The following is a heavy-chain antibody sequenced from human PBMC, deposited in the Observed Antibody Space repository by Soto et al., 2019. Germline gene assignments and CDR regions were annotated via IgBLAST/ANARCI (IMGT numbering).Heavy chain of an antibody. CDR2: IIPIFGTA. CDR1: VGTFSTYA. CDR3: ARDEMVVATGSRTWHYYYGMDV. D-gene: IGHD2-15*01. J-gene: IGHJ6*02. V-gene: IGHV1-69*12. Sequence: QVQLVQSGAEVKKPGSSVKVSCKSSVGTFSTYAISWVRQAPGQGLEWMGGIIPIFGTANYAQKFQGRVTITADESTTTAYMEVISLRSEDTAVYYCARDEMVVATGSRTWHYYYGMDVWGQGTTVTVSS.